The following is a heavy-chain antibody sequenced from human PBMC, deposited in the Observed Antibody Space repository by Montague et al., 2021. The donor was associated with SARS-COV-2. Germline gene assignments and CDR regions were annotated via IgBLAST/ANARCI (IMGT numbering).Heavy chain of an antibody. CDR3: ARGGSYSSGWYGVDYYYGMDV. V-gene: IGHV4-31*03. J-gene: IGHJ6*02. Sequence: TLSLTCTVSGGSISSGGYYWSWIRQHPGKGPEWIGYIYYSGSTYYNPSLKSRVTISVDTSKNRFSLKLSSVTAADTAVYYCARGGSYSSGWYGVDYYYGMDVWGQGTTVTVSS. CDR2: IYYSGST. CDR1: GGSISSGGYY. D-gene: IGHD6-19*01.